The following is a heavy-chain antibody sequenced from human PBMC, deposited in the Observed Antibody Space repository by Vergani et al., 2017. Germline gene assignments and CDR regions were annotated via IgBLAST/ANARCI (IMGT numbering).Heavy chain of an antibody. CDR2: INPNSGGT. Sequence: QVQLVQSGAEVKKPGASVKVSCKASGYTFTGYYMHWVRQAPGQGLEWMGWINPNSGGTNYAQKFQGRVTRTRDTSISTAYMELSRLRSDDTAVYYCARGMVTAITRDDAFDIWGQGTMVTVSS. CDR1: GYTFTGYY. D-gene: IGHD2-21*02. J-gene: IGHJ3*02. CDR3: ARGMVTAITRDDAFDI. V-gene: IGHV1-2*02.